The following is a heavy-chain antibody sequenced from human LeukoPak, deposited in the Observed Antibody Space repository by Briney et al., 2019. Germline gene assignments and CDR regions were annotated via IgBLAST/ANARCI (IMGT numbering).Heavy chain of an antibody. CDR1: GFSFSDFY. J-gene: IGHJ3*02. D-gene: IGHD5-24*01. Sequence: GGSLRLSCAVSGFSFSDFYMSWVRQAPGKGLEWVSYISSGGTTIYYADSVKGRFTISRDNDKNSLYPQMNSLRAEDTAVYYCARGARWLQFTFDIWGQGTMVSVSS. V-gene: IGHV3-11*01. CDR3: ARGARWLQFTFDI. CDR2: ISSGGTTI.